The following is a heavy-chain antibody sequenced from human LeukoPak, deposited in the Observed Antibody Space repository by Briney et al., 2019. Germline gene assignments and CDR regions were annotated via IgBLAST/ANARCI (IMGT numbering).Heavy chain of an antibody. Sequence: PSETLSLTCTVSGGSISSYYGSWIQQPPGKGLEWIGYIYYSGSTNYNPSLKGRVTISVDTSKNQFSLKLSSVTAADTAVYYCARGVFCSGGSCYSSSFDYWGQGTLVTVSS. D-gene: IGHD2-15*01. CDR3: ARGVFCSGGSCYSSSFDY. CDR2: IYYSGST. CDR1: GGSISSYY. V-gene: IGHV4-59*01. J-gene: IGHJ4*02.